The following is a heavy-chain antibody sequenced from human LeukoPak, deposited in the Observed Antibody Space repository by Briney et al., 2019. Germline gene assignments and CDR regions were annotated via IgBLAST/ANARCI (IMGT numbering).Heavy chain of an antibody. Sequence: GGSLRLSCAASGFTLSIFWMSWVRQAPGKGLEWVGNIKDDGSEKYYADSMKGRFTISRDNARNSVYLQIDSLRAEDTSAYFCAREIIGQQVALDFWGQGTLVTVSS. D-gene: IGHD6-13*01. V-gene: IGHV3-7*01. CDR2: IKDDGSEK. CDR1: GFTLSIFW. CDR3: AREIIGQQVALDF. J-gene: IGHJ4*02.